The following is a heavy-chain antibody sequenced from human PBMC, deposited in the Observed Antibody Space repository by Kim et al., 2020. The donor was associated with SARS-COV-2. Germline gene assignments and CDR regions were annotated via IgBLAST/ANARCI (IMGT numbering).Heavy chain of an antibody. CDR3: ARAVVPAAIPHFDY. CDR2: INHSGST. Sequence: SETLSLTCAVYGGSFSGYYWSWIRQPPGKGLEWIGEINHSGSTNYNPSLKSRVTISVDTSKNQFSLKLSSVTAADTAVYYCARAVVPAAIPHFDYWGQGT. D-gene: IGHD2-2*02. V-gene: IGHV4-34*01. CDR1: GGSFSGYY. J-gene: IGHJ4*02.